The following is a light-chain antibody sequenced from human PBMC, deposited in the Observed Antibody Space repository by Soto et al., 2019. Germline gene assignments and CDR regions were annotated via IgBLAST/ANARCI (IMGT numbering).Light chain of an antibody. V-gene: IGKV1-5*01. J-gene: IGKJ5*01. CDR2: DAS. CDR1: QSISSW. Sequence: DIQMTQSPSTLSASVGDRVTITCRASQSISSWLAWYQQKPGKAPKLLIYDASSLESGVPSRFSGSGSGTEFTLTLSSLQPDDFATYACQQYTSYSITFGQGTRLEIK. CDR3: QQYTSYSIT.